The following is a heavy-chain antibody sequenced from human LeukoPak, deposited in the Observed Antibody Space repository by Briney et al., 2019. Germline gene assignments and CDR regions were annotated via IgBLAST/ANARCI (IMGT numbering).Heavy chain of an antibody. D-gene: IGHD6-13*01. CDR2: IYYSGST. Sequence: SETLSLTCTVSGGSISSYYWSWIRQPPGKGLEWIGYIYYSGSTNYNPSLKSRATISVDTSKNQFSLKLSSVTAADTAVYYCARVIAAAGTSWFDPWGQGTLVTVSS. V-gene: IGHV4-59*01. CDR1: GGSISSYY. CDR3: ARVIAAAGTSWFDP. J-gene: IGHJ5*02.